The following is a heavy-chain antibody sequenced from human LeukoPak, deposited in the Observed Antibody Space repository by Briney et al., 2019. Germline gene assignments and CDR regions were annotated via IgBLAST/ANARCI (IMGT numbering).Heavy chain of an antibody. Sequence: ASVKVSCKASGYTFTGYYMHWVRQAPGQGLEWMGWINPNSGGTNYAQKFQGRVTMTTDTSTSTAYMELRSLRSDDTAVYYCATSIYSGSYYRIWGQGTLVTVSS. J-gene: IGHJ4*02. CDR2: INPNSGGT. V-gene: IGHV1-2*02. D-gene: IGHD1-26*01. CDR1: GYTFTGYY. CDR3: ATSIYSGSYYRI.